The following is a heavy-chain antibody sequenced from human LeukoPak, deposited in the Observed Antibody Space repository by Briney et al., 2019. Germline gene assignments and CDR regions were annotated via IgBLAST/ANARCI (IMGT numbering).Heavy chain of an antibody. CDR1: GYTFINYG. J-gene: IGHJ3*02. Sequence: GASVKVSCKASGYTFINYGINWVRQATGQGLEWMGWMNPNSGNTGYAQKFQGRVTITRNTSISTAYMELSSLRSEDTAVYYCARLTGTEGAFDIWGQGTMVTVSS. CDR3: ARLTGTEGAFDI. CDR2: MNPNSGNT. V-gene: IGHV1-8*03. D-gene: IGHD1/OR15-1a*01.